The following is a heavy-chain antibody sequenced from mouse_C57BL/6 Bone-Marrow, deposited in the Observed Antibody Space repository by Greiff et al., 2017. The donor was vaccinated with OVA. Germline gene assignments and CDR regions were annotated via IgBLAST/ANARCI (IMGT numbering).Heavy chain of an antibody. V-gene: IGHV1-82*01. D-gene: IGHD1-1*01. CDR1: GYAFSSSW. CDR3: ASDYYGSGYVDY. Sequence: VHVMQSGPGLVQPGASVKISCAASGYAFSSSWMNWVKQRPGKGLEWIGRIYPGDGDTTYNGKFKVKATLTADKSTSTAYMQLSSLTSEDSAVYFCASDYYGSGYVDYWGQGTTLTVSS. J-gene: IGHJ2*01. CDR2: IYPGDGDT.